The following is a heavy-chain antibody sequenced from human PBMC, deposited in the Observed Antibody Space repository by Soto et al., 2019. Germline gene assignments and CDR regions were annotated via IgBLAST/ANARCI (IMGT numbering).Heavy chain of an antibody. J-gene: IGHJ4*02. CDR2: IYYNGNT. D-gene: IGHD2-15*01. CDR1: GGSFNASW. V-gene: IGHV4-34*01. Sequence: QVQLQQWGAGLLKPSETLSLTCAVSGGSFNASWWSWVRQPPGKGLEWIGEIYYNGNTNYNASLKSRVTISVDTSRNQFSLRLASVTAADTAIYYCASARWDYWGQGTLVTVSS. CDR3: ASARWDY.